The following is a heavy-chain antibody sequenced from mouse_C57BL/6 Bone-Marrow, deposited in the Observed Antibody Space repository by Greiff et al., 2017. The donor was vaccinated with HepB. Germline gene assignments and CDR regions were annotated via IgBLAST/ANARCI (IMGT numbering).Heavy chain of an antibody. V-gene: IGHV5-17*01. CDR2: ISSGSSTI. Sequence: EVKLMESGGGLVKPGGSLKLSCAASGFTFSDYGMHWVRQAPEKGLEWVAYISSGSSTIYYADTVKGRFTISRDNAKNTLFLQMTSLRSEDTAMYYCARRDYYGSSYYWGQGTSVTVSS. CDR1: GFTFSDYG. D-gene: IGHD1-1*01. J-gene: IGHJ4*01. CDR3: ARRDYYGSSYY.